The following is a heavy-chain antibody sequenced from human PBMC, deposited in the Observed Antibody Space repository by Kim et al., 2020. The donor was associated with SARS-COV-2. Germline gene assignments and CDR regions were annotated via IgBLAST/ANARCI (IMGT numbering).Heavy chain of an antibody. V-gene: IGHV3-30*07. J-gene: IGHJ6*02. Sequence: SVKGRFTISRDNSKNTLYLQMNSLRAEDTAVYYCARDLQKADFYYYGMDVWGQGTTVTVSS. CDR3: ARDLQKADFYYYGMDV.